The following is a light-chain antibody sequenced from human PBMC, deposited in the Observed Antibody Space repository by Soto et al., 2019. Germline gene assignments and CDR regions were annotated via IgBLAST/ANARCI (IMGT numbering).Light chain of an antibody. CDR1: SSDVGGYNY. CDR3: SSYTSSSTLMV. CDR2: DVT. Sequence: QSALTQPASVSGSPGQSITISCTGTSSDVGGYNYVSWYQHHPGKAPKLMIYDVTSRPSGVSNRFSGSKSGNTASLTISGLQAEDEADYFCSSYTSSSTLMVFGGRTQLTVL. V-gene: IGLV2-14*01. J-gene: IGLJ3*02.